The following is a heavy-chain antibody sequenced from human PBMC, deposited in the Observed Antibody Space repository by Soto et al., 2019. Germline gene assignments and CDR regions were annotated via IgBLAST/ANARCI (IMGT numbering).Heavy chain of an antibody. V-gene: IGHV1-24*01. D-gene: IGHD3-9*01. Sequence: ASVKVSCKVSGYTLTELSMHWVRQAPGKEREWMGGFDPEDGETIYAQKFQGRVTMTEDTSTDTAYMELSSLRSEDTAVYYCATTARQNYDTQDYWGQGTLVIVSS. CDR2: FDPEDGET. J-gene: IGHJ4*02. CDR1: GYTLTELS. CDR3: ATTARQNYDTQDY.